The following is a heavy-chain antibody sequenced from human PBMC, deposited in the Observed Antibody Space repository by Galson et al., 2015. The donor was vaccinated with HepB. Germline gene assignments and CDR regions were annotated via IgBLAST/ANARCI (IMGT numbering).Heavy chain of an antibody. CDR1: GFTFSSYA. CDR3: ARDLEYVVWGPQPRGGPPHYYYGMDV. J-gene: IGHJ6*02. D-gene: IGHD3-16*01. V-gene: IGHV3-30-3*01. CDR2: ISYDGSNK. Sequence: SLRLSCAASGFTFSSYAMHWVRQAPGKGLEWVAVISYDGSNKYYADSVKGRFTISRDNSKNTLYLQMNSLRAEDTAVYYCARDLEYVVWGPQPRGGPPHYYYGMDVWGQGTTVTVSS.